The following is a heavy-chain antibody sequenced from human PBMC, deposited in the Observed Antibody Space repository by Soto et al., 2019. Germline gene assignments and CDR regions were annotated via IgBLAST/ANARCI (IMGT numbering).Heavy chain of an antibody. CDR1: GYTFTSFG. CDR3: ARDLEPAGKSPGFDY. Sequence: ASVKGAWKGSGYTFTSFGISWVRQAPGQGLEWMGWISAYNGNTNYAQKLQGRVTMTTDTSTSTAYMELRSLRSDDTAVYYCARDLEPAGKSPGFDYWG. V-gene: IGHV1-18*01. CDR2: ISAYNGNT. J-gene: IGHJ4*01. D-gene: IGHD2-2*01.